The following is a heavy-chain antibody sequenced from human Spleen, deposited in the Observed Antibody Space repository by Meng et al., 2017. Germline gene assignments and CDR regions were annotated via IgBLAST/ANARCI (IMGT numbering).Heavy chain of an antibody. Sequence: QPQLQESGPGLVKPSEALSLTCSVSGGSNSTSGYYWGWIRQPPGKGLEWIGSIGHSGITYYTPSLKSRVTVSIDTSKSQFSLILTSVTAADTAVYYCVRSSAWVRTGFDPWGQGTLVTVSS. V-gene: IGHV4-39*01. J-gene: IGHJ5*02. D-gene: IGHD6-19*01. CDR3: VRSSAWVRTGFDP. CDR2: IGHSGIT. CDR1: GGSNSTSGYY.